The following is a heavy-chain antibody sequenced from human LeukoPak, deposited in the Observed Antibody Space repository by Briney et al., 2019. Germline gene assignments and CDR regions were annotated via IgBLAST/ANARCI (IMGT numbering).Heavy chain of an antibody. CDR1: GGSISSYY. Sequence: PSETLSLACTVSGGSISSYYWSWIRQPPGKGLEWSGYIYYSGSTNYNPSLKSRVSISVDTSKNQFSLKLSSVTAADTAVYYCARVTGDTAFDIWGQGTMVTVSS. CDR2: IYYSGST. CDR3: ARVTGDTAFDI. V-gene: IGHV4-59*01. J-gene: IGHJ3*02. D-gene: IGHD7-27*01.